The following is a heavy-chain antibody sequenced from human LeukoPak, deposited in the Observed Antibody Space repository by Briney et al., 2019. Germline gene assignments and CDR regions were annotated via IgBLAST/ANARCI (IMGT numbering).Heavy chain of an antibody. CDR2: IYYSGST. CDR1: GGSISSGGYY. D-gene: IGHD1-26*01. J-gene: IGHJ5*02. Sequence: PSQTLSFTCTVSGGSISSGGYYWSWIRQHPGKGLEWIGYIYYSGSTYYNPSLKGRVTISVDTSKNQSSLKLSSVTAADTAVYYCARVGRWELLYWFDPWGQGTLVTVSS. V-gene: IGHV4-31*03. CDR3: ARVGRWELLYWFDP.